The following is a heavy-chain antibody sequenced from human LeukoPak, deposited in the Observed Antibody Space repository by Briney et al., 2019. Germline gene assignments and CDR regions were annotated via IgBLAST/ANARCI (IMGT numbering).Heavy chain of an antibody. V-gene: IGHV1-46*01. D-gene: IGHD3-3*01. Sequence: ASVKVSCKASGYTFTSYYMHWVRQAPGQGLEWMGIINPSGCSTSYAQEFQGRVTITRDTSPSTAYMELSSLRSEDMAVYYCARGASYYDFWSGYFDYFDYWGQGTLVTVSS. CDR3: ARGASYYDFWSGYFDYFDY. CDR2: INPSGCST. CDR1: GYTFTSYY. J-gene: IGHJ4*02.